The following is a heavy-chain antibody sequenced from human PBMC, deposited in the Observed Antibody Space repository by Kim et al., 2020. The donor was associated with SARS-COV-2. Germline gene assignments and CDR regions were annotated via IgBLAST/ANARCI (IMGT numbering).Heavy chain of an antibody. Sequence: SETLSLTCAVYGGSFSGYYWSWIRQPPGKGLEWIGEINHSGSTNYNPSLKSRVTISVDTSKNQFSLKLSSVTAADTAVYYCARGEPGGYYGSGSYYRAYYYYYGMDVWGQGTTVTVSS. CDR2: INHSGST. V-gene: IGHV4-34*01. CDR3: ARGEPGGYYGSGSYYRAYYYYYGMDV. CDR1: GGSFSGYY. D-gene: IGHD3-10*01. J-gene: IGHJ6*02.